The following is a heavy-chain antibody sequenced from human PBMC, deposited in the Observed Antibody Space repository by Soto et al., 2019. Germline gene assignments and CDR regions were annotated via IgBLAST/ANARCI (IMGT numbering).Heavy chain of an antibody. Sequence: ASVKVSCKASGYTFTSYYMHWVRQAPGQGLEWMGIINPSGGSTSYAQKFQGRVTMTRDTSTSTVYMELSSLRSEDTAVYYCARTTLGYCTNGVSPPYIDYWGQGTLVTVSS. CDR2: INPSGGST. D-gene: IGHD2-8*01. J-gene: IGHJ4*02. CDR1: GYTFTSYY. CDR3: ARTTLGYCTNGVSPPYIDY. V-gene: IGHV1-46*01.